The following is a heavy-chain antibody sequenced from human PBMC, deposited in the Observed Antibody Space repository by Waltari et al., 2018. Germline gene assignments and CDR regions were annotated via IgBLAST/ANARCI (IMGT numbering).Heavy chain of an antibody. Sequence: QVQLVQSGAEVKKPGSSVKVSCKASGGTFSIYAISWVRQAPGQGLEWMGGIIPIFGTTNYAQKFQDRLTIIADESTTTAYMELSSLRSEDTAVYYCAKGGYGDYVRDWGQGTLVTVSS. CDR1: GGTFSIYA. CDR2: IIPIFGTT. V-gene: IGHV1-69*01. J-gene: IGHJ4*02. CDR3: AKGGYGDYVRD. D-gene: IGHD4-17*01.